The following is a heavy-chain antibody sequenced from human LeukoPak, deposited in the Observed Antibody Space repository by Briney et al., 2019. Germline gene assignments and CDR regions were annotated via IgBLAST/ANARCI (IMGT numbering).Heavy chain of an antibody. CDR2: IQTDGGYT. Sequence: GGSLRLSCATSGFTFSSDGMHWVRQAPGRGPEWVSFIQTDGGYTDYADSVQGRFLISRDNSKSTVYLQMNSLRPEDTAVYYCAKDTHSSGTTWYYYPGYWGQGTLVTVSS. D-gene: IGHD2-2*01. CDR3: AKDTHSSGTTWYYYPGY. V-gene: IGHV3-30*02. J-gene: IGHJ4*02. CDR1: GFTFSSDG.